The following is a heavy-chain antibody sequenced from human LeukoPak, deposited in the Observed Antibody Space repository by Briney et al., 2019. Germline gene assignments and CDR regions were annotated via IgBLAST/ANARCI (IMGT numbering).Heavy chain of an antibody. J-gene: IGHJ4*02. CDR1: GFIFSEAW. Sequence: GGSLRLSCAASGFIFSEAWMSWVRQAPGKGLEWVGRIKTKPEGGTTDYPVSVKGRFTISRDDSKNTLYLRMNSLNTEDTAVYFCTTDQKWLRLALGYWGQGTLVTVSS. V-gene: IGHV3-15*01. CDR2: IKTKPEGGTT. CDR3: TTDQKWLRLALGY. D-gene: IGHD5-12*01.